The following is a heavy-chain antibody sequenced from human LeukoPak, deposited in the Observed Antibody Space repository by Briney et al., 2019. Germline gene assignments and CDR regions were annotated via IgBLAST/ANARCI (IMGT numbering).Heavy chain of an antibody. J-gene: IGHJ6*03. V-gene: IGHV4-61*10. CDR2: IYYSGST. D-gene: IGHD4-17*01. CDR3: ASGDYDEYYYYMDV. CDR1: GGSISSGSYY. Sequence: KPSQTLSLTCTVSGGSISSGSYYWSWIRQPAGKGLEWIGYIYYSGSTNYNPSLKSRLTISVDTSKNQLSLKLSSVTAADTAVYYCASGDYDEYYYYMDVWGKGTTVTVSS.